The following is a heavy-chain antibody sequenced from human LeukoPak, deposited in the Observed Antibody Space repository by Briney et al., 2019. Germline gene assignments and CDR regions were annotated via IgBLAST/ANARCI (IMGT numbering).Heavy chain of an antibody. D-gene: IGHD5/OR15-5a*01. CDR2: INRDGSVR. V-gene: IGHV3-7*01. CDR3: ARDPGSSAFDS. J-gene: IGHJ4*02. Sequence: GGSLRLSCEASGFTFSSYWMSWVRQTPEKGLEFVANINRDGSVRNYVDSVKGRFTISRDNAENSLHLQMNSLRADDTAVYYCARDPGSSAFDSWGQGTLVTVSS. CDR1: GFTFSSYW.